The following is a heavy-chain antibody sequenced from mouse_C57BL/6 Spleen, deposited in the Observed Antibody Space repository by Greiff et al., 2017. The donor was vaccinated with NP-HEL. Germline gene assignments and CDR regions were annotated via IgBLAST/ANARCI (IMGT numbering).Heavy chain of an antibody. D-gene: IGHD1-1*01. V-gene: IGHV5-9*01. CDR2: ISGGGGNT. Sequence: VQLKESGGGLVKPGGSLKLSCAASGFTFSSYTMSWVRQTPEKRLEWVATISGGGGNTYYPDSVKGRFTISRDNAKNTLDLQMSSLRSEDTALYYCARHDYYGSSDYWGQGTTLTVSS. CDR3: ARHDYYGSSDY. J-gene: IGHJ2*01. CDR1: GFTFSSYT.